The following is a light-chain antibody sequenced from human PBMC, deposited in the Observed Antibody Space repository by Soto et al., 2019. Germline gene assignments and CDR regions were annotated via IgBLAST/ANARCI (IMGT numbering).Light chain of an antibody. J-gene: IGLJ1*01. CDR2: DVS. Sequence: QSVLTQPASVSGSPGQSITISCTGTSGDVGGYNYVSWYQQHPGKAPKLMIYDVSNRPSGISNRFSGSKSGNTASLTISGLQAEDEADYYCSSYTGGSTYVFGTGTKLTVL. V-gene: IGLV2-14*01. CDR3: SSYTGGSTYV. CDR1: SGDVGGYNY.